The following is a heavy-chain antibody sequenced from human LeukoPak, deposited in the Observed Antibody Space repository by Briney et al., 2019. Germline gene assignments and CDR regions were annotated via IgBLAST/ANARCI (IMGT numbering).Heavy chain of an antibody. V-gene: IGHV3-23*01. J-gene: IGHJ4*02. CDR1: GISFNNYA. Sequence: GGSMRPSSAAYGISFNNYAMSGVGQGPGKGPEWVSAISVSGDTTNYADSVKGRFSISRDQSKNTLDLQLNSLRAEDTAIYYCARVGELIWFGVLTPYYFDFWGQGTLVTVS. CDR2: ISVSGDTT. CDR3: ARVGELIWFGVLTPYYFDF. D-gene: IGHD3-10*01.